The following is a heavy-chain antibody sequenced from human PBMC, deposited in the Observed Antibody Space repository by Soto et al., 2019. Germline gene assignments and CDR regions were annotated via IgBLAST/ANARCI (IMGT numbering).Heavy chain of an antibody. D-gene: IGHD3-3*01. CDR1: GYTFTSYD. J-gene: IGHJ6*02. CDR2: MNPNSGNT. CDR3: ARGRGKDFWSGYYYYYYGMDV. V-gene: IGHV1-8*01. Sequence: ASVKVSCKASGYTFTSYDINWVRQATGQGLEWMGWMNPNSGNTGYAQKFQGRVTMTRNTSISTAYMELSSLRSEDTAVYYCARGRGKDFWSGYYYYYYGMDVWGQGTTVT.